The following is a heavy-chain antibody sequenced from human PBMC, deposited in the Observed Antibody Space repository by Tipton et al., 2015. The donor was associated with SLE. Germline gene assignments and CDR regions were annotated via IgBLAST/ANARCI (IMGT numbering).Heavy chain of an antibody. V-gene: IGHV4-38-2*01. CDR3: ASAVVVNNDWYFDL. CDR1: GYSISSGYY. CDR2: IYHSGST. Sequence: TLSLTCAVSGYSISSGYYWGWIRQPPGKGLEWIGSIYHSGSTYYNPSLKSRVTISVDTSKNQFSWKLSSVTAADTAVYYCASAVVVNNDWYFDLWGRGTLVTVSS. J-gene: IGHJ2*01. D-gene: IGHD3-22*01.